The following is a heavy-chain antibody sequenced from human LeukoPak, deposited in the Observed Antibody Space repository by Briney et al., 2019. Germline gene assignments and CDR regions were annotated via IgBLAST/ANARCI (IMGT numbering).Heavy chain of an antibody. CDR2: ISGSGGST. Sequence: HPGGSLRLSCAASGFTFSSYAMSWVRQAPGKGLEWVSAISGSGGSTYYADSVKGRFTISRDNSKSTLYLQMNSLRAEDTAVYYCASVPRARRRFDYWGQGTLVTVSS. J-gene: IGHJ4*02. CDR3: ASVPRARRRFDY. V-gene: IGHV3-23*01. D-gene: IGHD6-6*01. CDR1: GFTFSSYA.